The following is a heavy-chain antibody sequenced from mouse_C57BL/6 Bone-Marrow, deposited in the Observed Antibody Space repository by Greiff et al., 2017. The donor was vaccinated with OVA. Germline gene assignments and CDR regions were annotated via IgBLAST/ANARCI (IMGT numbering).Heavy chain of an antibody. CDR1: GYAFSSSW. V-gene: IGHV1-82*01. J-gene: IGHJ4*01. CDR2: IYPGDGDT. Sequence: VQLQQSGPELVKPGASVKISCKASGYAFSSSWMNWVKQRPGKGLEWIGRIYPGDGDTNYNGKFKGKATLTADKSSSTAYMQLSRLTSEDSAVYFCARGDYAMDYWGQGTSVTVSS. CDR3: ARGDYAMDY.